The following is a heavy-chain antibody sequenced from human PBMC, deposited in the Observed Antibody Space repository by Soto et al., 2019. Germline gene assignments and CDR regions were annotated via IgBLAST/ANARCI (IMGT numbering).Heavy chain of an antibody. CDR2: ISYDGSNK. CDR1: GFTFNIYG. D-gene: IGHD4-17*01. Sequence: HPGGSLRLSWAASGFTFNIYGLHWVRQAPGKGLERVSLISYDGSNKYYADSVNGRFTISRDNSKNTLYLQMNSLGDEYTAVYYFFFLMIRRPPRSTPFPTRRSSDL. CDR3: FFLMIRRPPRSTPFPTRRSSDL. J-gene: IGHJ2*01. V-gene: IGHV3-30*03.